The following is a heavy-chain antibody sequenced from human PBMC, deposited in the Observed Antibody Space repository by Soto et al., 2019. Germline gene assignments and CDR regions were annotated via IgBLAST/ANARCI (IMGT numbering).Heavy chain of an antibody. J-gene: IGHJ4*02. D-gene: IGHD3-10*01. CDR3: VRGRGSARSGYFDY. CDR1: GFSLSTSGVG. Sequence: QITLKESGLTLVKPTQTLTLTCTFSGFSLSTSGVGVGWIRQPPAKALEWLALIYWDDDKRYSPSLKNRLTITKDTSRHQVVLTMTNMDPVDTATYYGVRGRGSARSGYFDYGGQGTLVTVS. V-gene: IGHV2-5*02. CDR2: IYWDDDK.